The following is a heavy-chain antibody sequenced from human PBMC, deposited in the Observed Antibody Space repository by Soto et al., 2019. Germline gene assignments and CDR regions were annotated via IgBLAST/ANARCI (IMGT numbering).Heavy chain of an antibody. CDR2: INSDGSST. V-gene: IGHV3-74*01. CDR3: ASSLLTPFDY. CDR1: GFTFSSYW. J-gene: IGHJ4*02. D-gene: IGHD7-27*01. Sequence: PGGSLRLSCASSGFTFSSYWMHLVRQAPGKGLVWVSRINSDGSSTFYADSVKGRFTISRDNAKNTLYLQMNSLRAEDTAVYYCASSLLTPFDYWGQGTLVTVSS.